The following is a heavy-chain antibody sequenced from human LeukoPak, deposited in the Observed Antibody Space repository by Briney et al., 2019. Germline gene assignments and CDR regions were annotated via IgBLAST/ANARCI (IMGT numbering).Heavy chain of an antibody. CDR1: GFTFSSNW. V-gene: IGHV3-23*01. Sequence: GGSLRLSCAASGFTFSSNWMHWVRQAPGKGLEWVSLIRGSGGSTYYADSVRGRFTISRDNSKNTLYLQMNSLRAEDTAVYYCAKGMGYFTGMDVWGQGTTVTVSS. J-gene: IGHJ6*02. D-gene: IGHD2-8*01. CDR2: IRGSGGST. CDR3: AKGMGYFTGMDV.